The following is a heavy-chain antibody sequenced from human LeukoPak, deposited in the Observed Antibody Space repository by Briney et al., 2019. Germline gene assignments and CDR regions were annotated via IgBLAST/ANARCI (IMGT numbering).Heavy chain of an antibody. J-gene: IGHJ4*02. D-gene: IGHD6-13*01. CDR1: GGSISSYY. Sequence: SETLSLTCTVSGGSISSYYWSWIRQPPGKGLEWIGYIYYSGSTNYNPSLKGRVTISADTSKNQFSLKLSSVTAADTAVYYCARSGVRYSSSWYLVYWGQGTLVTVSS. CDR2: IYYSGST. CDR3: ARSGVRYSSSWYLVY. V-gene: IGHV4-59*01.